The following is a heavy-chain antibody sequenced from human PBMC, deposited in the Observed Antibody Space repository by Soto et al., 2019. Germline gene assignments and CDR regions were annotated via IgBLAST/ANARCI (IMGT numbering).Heavy chain of an antibody. D-gene: IGHD3-3*01. CDR3: ARGHTGRGFWSGYYRDYYYYYGMDV. CDR1: GGSFSGYY. V-gene: IGHV4-34*01. Sequence: PSETLSPTCAVSGGSFSGYYWSWIRQPPGTGLEWIGEINHSGSTNYNPSLKSRVTISVDTSKNQFSLKLSSVTAADTAVYYCARGHTGRGFWSGYYRDYYYYYGMDVWGQGTTVT. CDR2: INHSGST. J-gene: IGHJ6*02.